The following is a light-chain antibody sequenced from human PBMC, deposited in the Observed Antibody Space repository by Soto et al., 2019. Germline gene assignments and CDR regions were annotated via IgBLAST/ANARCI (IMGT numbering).Light chain of an antibody. Sequence: EIVMTQSPATLSMSPGERATLSCRASQSVSSNLAWYQQKPGQSPRLLIYGASPRATGIPARFSGSGSGTEFTLTISSLQSEDFAVYYCQKYNNWPLTFGGGTKVEIK. CDR1: QSVSSN. J-gene: IGKJ4*01. CDR2: GAS. CDR3: QKYNNWPLT. V-gene: IGKV3-15*01.